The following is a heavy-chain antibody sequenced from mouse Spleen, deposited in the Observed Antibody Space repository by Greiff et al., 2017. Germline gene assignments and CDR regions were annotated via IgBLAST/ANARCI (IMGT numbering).Heavy chain of an antibody. CDR3: AREGKYGNLFDY. D-gene: IGHD2-1*01. V-gene: IGHV1-82*01. CDR1: GYAFSSSW. Sequence: QVQLQQSGPELVKPGASVKISCKASGYAFSSSWMNWVKQRPGKGLEWIGRIYPGDGDTNYNGKFKGKATLTADKSSSTAYMQLSSLTSEDSAVYFCAREGKYGNLFDYWGQGTTLTVSS. J-gene: IGHJ2*01. CDR2: IYPGDGDT.